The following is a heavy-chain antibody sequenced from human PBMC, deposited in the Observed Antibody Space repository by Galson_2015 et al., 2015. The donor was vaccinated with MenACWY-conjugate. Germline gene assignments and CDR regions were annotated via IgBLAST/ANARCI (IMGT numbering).Heavy chain of an antibody. D-gene: IGHD1-14*01. V-gene: IGHV3-23*01. CDR2: ISGSGDRT. CDR3: AKDVLLSTSYRNHD. J-gene: IGHJ4*02. Sequence: WVSAISGSGDRTFYEDSVKGRFTISRDNSQNLLYLHMNSLRVEDTAIYYCAKDVLLSTSYRNHDWGQGTLVTVSS.